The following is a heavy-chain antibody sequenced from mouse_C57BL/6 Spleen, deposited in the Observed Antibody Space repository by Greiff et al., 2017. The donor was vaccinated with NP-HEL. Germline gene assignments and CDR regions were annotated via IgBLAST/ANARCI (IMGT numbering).Heavy chain of an antibody. D-gene: IGHD2-1*01. J-gene: IGHJ1*03. V-gene: IGHV1-80*01. CDR1: GYAFSSYW. Sequence: QVQLQQSGAELVKPGASVKISCKASGYAFSSYWMNWVKQRPGKGLEWIGQIYPGDGDTNYNGKFKGKATLTADKSSSTAYMQLSSLTSEDSAVYFCARSPYGNFDFDVWGTGTTVTVSS. CDR3: ARSPYGNFDFDV. CDR2: IYPGDGDT.